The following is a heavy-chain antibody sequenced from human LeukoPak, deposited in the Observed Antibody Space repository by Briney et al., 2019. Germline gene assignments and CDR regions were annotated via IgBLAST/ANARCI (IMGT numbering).Heavy chain of an antibody. CDR1: GYSFTNYG. Sequence: ASVKVSCKASGYSFTNYGITWVRQAPGQGLEWMGWISGYQGSTKYAQTFQGRVTMTIDTSTSTAYMDLRSLRSDDTAIYFCARSDLPTITAEPFNYWGQGTLVAVSS. CDR2: ISGYQGST. CDR3: ARSDLPTITAEPFNY. D-gene: IGHD5-24*01. V-gene: IGHV1-18*01. J-gene: IGHJ4*02.